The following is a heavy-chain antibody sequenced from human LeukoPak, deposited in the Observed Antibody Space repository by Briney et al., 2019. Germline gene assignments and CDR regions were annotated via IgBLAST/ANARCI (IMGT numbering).Heavy chain of an antibody. CDR1: EFTFSTYW. CDR3: TTDPTLAYCGGDCLGY. J-gene: IGHJ4*02. CDR2: IKSKTDGGTT. Sequence: PGGSLRLSCAASEFTFSTYWMNRVRQAPGKGLEWVGRIKSKTDGGTTDYAAPVKGRFTISRDDSKNTLYLQMNSLKTEDTAVYFCTTDPTLAYCGGDCLGYWGQGTLVTVSS. D-gene: IGHD2-21*01. V-gene: IGHV3-15*01.